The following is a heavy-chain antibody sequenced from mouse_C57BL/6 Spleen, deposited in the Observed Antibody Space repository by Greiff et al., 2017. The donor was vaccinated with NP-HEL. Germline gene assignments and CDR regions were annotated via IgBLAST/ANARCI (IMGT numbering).Heavy chain of an antibody. CDR1: GYTFTSYG. V-gene: IGHV1-81*01. CDR2: IYPRSGNT. J-gene: IGHJ4*01. Sequence: QVQLQQSGAELARPGASVKLSCKASGYTFTSYGISWVKQRTGQGLEWIGEIYPRSGNTYYNEKFKGKATLTADKSSSTAYMELRSLTSEDSAVYFCAPYGYDGGDYAMDYWGQGTSVTVSS. D-gene: IGHD2-2*01. CDR3: APYGYDGGDYAMDY.